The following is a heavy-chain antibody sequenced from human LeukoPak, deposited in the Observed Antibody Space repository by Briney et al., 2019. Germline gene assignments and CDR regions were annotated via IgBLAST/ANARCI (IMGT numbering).Heavy chain of an antibody. CDR1: GFTFSNHW. Sequence: PGGSLRLSCAASGFTFSNHWMHWVRQAPGKGLVWVSRINSDGNSTRYADSVKGRFTVSRDNAKSTLYLQMNSLRVEDTAVYYCARDRAGTGSGWFDPWGQGTLVTVSS. J-gene: IGHJ5*01. V-gene: IGHV3-74*01. D-gene: IGHD6-13*01. CDR3: ARDRAGTGSGWFDP. CDR2: INSDGNST.